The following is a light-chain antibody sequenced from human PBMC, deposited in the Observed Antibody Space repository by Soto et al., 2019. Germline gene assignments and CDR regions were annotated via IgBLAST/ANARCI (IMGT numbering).Light chain of an antibody. V-gene: IGKV3-15*01. Sequence: EIVMTQSPATLSVSLGERATLSCRASQSINTNLAWYQQKPGQAPRLLITGASTRATGVAARFSGSGSGTEFTLTISSVQSEDFAVYHCQQYRNWPPLAFGRGTKVEIK. CDR2: GAS. CDR3: QQYRNWPPLA. J-gene: IGKJ4*01. CDR1: QSINTN.